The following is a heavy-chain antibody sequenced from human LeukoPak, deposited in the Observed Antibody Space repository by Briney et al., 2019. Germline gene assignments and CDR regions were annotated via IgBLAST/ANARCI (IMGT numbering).Heavy chain of an antibody. Sequence: GESLKISCKGSGYSFTNYWIGWLRQMPGKGLEWMGIIYPGDSDIRYSPSFQGQVTISADKSITTAYLQWSSLKASDTAMYYCARPRGYNYGTYFDYWGQGTLVTVSS. J-gene: IGHJ4*02. CDR2: IYPGDSDI. CDR1: GYSFTNYW. CDR3: ARPRGYNYGTYFDY. D-gene: IGHD5-18*01. V-gene: IGHV5-51*01.